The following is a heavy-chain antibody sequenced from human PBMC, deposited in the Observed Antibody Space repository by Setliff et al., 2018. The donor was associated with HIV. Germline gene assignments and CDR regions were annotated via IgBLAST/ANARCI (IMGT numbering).Heavy chain of an antibody. V-gene: IGHV3-7*03. J-gene: IGHJ4*02. D-gene: IGHD3-16*01. CDR2: INQDGSDK. CDR3: ARDFVVGHRYDYSRVE. Sequence: GSLRLSCVGSRFTFSEYWMSWVRQAPGKGLQWVANINQDGSDKYYVDSVKGRFTISRDNAKNSVYLQMNSLRGEDTAVYYCARDFVVGHRYDYSRVEWGQGTLVTVS. CDR1: RFTFSEYW.